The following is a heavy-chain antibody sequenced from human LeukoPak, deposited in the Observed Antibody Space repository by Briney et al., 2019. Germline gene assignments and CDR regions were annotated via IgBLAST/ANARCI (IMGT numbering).Heavy chain of an antibody. J-gene: IGHJ3*02. CDR3: ARYSGSYPHDAFEI. CDR2: IYYSGST. CDR1: GGSISSYY. D-gene: IGHD1-26*01. Sequence: NPSETLSLTCTVSGGSISSYYWSWIRQPPGKGLEWIGYIYYSGSTNYNPSLKSRVTISVDTSKNQFSLKLRSVTAADTAVYYCARYSGSYPHDAFEIWGQGAMVTVSS. V-gene: IGHV4-59*01.